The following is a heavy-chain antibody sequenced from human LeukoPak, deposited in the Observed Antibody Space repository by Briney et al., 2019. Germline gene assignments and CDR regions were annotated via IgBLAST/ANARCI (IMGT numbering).Heavy chain of an antibody. CDR1: GFPFSSHA. CDR2: ISGSGGST. D-gene: IGHD3-22*01. CDR3: AKDLQGYYYDSSGYWD. V-gene: IGHV3-23*01. J-gene: IGHJ4*02. Sequence: QPGGSLLLSCAAAGFPFSSHAMSWVRPPPGKGLEWVSAISGSGGSTYYADSVKGRFTISRDNSKNTLYLQMNSLRAEDTAVYYCAKDLQGYYYDSSGYWDWGQGTLVTVSS.